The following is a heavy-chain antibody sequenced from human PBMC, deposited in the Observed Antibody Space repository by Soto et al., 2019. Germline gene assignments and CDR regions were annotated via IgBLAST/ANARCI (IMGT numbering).Heavy chain of an antibody. CDR2: INWNGGST. D-gene: IGHD3-9*01. Sequence: GGSLRLSCAASGFTFDDYGMSWVRQAPGKGLEWVSGINWNGGSTGYADSVKGRFTISRDNAKNSLYLQMNSLRAEDTALYHCARSSRYDISPHGAFDIWGQGTMVTVSS. CDR3: ARSSRYDISPHGAFDI. CDR1: GFTFDDYG. J-gene: IGHJ3*02. V-gene: IGHV3-20*01.